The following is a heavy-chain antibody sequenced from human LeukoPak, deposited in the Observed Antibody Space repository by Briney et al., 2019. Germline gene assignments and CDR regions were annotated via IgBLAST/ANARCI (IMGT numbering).Heavy chain of an antibody. CDR3: ARPTEIYWYFDL. D-gene: IGHD4-11*01. V-gene: IGHV4-39*07. Sequence: PSETLSLTCTVSGGSISSSSYYWCWIRQPPGKGLEWIGSIYYSGSTYYNPSPKSRVTISVDTSKDQVSLKLSSVTAADTAVYYCARPTEIYWYFDLWGRGTLVTVSS. CDR2: IYYSGST. CDR1: GGSISSSSYY. J-gene: IGHJ2*01.